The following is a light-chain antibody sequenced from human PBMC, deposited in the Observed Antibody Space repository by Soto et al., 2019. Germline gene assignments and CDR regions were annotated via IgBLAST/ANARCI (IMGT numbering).Light chain of an antibody. CDR1: TSNIGTNT. CDR3: STWDDSLNGYV. V-gene: IGLV1-44*01. Sequence: QSVLTQPPSASGTPGQRVTISCSGGTSNIGTNTVHWYQQLPGTAPKLLIFTDNERPSGVPDRISGSRAGTSASLAIRGLQSEDEADYYCSTWDDSLNGYVFGTGTKLTVL. CDR2: TDN. J-gene: IGLJ1*01.